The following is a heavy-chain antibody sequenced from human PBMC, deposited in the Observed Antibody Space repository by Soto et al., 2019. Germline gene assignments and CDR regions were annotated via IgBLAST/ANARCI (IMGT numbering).Heavy chain of an antibody. CDR2: IYHSGST. CDR1: GGSISSSNW. Sequence: SETLSLTCGVSGGSISSSNWWSWVRQPPGKGLEWIGEIYHSGSTNYNPSLKSRVTISVDKSKNQFSLKLSSVTAADTAVYYCARDDRRQGSYYYYGMDVWGQGTTVTVYS. CDR3: ARDDRRQGSYYYYGMDV. J-gene: IGHJ6*02. V-gene: IGHV4-4*02.